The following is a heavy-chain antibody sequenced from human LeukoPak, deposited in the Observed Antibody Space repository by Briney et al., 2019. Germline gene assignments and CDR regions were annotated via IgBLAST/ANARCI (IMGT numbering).Heavy chain of an antibody. CDR3: ARSYCSGGSCYSFAWFDP. CDR2: IIPILGIA. CDR1: GGTFSSYA. J-gene: IGHJ5*02. D-gene: IGHD2-15*01. Sequence: SVKVSCKASGGTFSSYAISWVRQAPGQGLEWMGRIIPILGIANYAQKFQGRVTITADKSTSTAYMELSSLRSEDTAVYYCARSYCSGGSCYSFAWFDPWGQGTLVTVSS. V-gene: IGHV1-69*04.